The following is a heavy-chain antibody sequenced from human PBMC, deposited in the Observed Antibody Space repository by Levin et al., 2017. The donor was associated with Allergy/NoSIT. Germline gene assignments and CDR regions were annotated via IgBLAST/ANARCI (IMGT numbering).Heavy chain of an antibody. D-gene: IGHD1-20*01. J-gene: IGHJ4*02. Sequence: EASVKVSCKASGYTFTNYGIIWVRQAPGQGLEWMGWISAYSGNTHYAQNLQGRLTMTTDTSTSTAYMELRSLTSDDTAVYYCAAGYDWNRWDFDYWGEGNLVTVSS. CDR1: GYTFTNYG. CDR2: ISAYSGNT. CDR3: AAGYDWNRWDFDY. V-gene: IGHV1-18*01.